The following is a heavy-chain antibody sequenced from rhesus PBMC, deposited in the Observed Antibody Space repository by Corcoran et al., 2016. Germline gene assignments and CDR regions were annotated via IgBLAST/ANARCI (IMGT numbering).Heavy chain of an antibody. D-gene: IGHD2-2*01. J-gene: IGHJ5-1*01. V-gene: IGHV4-80*01. Sequence: QVQLQESGPGLVKPSETLSLTCAVSGVSISSVRWSWVRQPPGRGLEWIGESGGNSGSTYSDPSLKSRCTISKDTSKDQLSLRLNSMTAADTAVYYCVRSPYFNNYKRFDVWGPGVLVTVSS. CDR1: GVSISSVR. CDR2: SGGNSGST. CDR3: VRSPYFNNYKRFDV.